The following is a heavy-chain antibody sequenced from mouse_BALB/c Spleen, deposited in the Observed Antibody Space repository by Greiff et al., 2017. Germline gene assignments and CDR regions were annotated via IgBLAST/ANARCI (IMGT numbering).Heavy chain of an antibody. CDR3: ARDSSYWYFDV. J-gene: IGHJ1*01. Sequence: EVKLVESGAELVKPGASVKLSCTASGFTIKDTYMHWVKQRPEQGLEWIGRIDPANGNTKYDPKFQGKATITADTSSNTAYLQLSSLTSEDTAVYYCARDSSYWYFDVWGAGTTVTVSS. CDR1: GFTIKDTY. V-gene: IGHV14-3*02. D-gene: IGHD1-1*01. CDR2: IDPANGNT.